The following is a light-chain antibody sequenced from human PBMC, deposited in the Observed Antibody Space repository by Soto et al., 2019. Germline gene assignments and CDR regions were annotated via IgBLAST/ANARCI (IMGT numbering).Light chain of an antibody. V-gene: IGKV1-39*02. CDR2: AAS. Sequence: DIQMTQSPSSLSASVGDRVTITCRASQSISSYLNWYQQKPGKAPKLLIYAASSLQSGVPSRFSGSGSATDFTLTISRLEPEDFAVYYCQEYGSSEISFGKGTRREI. CDR1: QSISSY. J-gene: IGKJ5*01. CDR3: QEYGSSEIS.